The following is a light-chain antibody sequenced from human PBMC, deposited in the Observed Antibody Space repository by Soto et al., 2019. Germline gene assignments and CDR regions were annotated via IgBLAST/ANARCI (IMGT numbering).Light chain of an antibody. Sequence: DIQMTQSPSTLSASVWDRVTITCLASQSISSWLAWYQRKPGKAPKLLIYDASRLESGVPSRFSGSGSGTEFTLTISSLQPEDFATYYCQQFNSYPITFGQGTRLEI. CDR3: QQFNSYPIT. CDR2: DAS. CDR1: QSISSW. V-gene: IGKV1-5*01. J-gene: IGKJ5*01.